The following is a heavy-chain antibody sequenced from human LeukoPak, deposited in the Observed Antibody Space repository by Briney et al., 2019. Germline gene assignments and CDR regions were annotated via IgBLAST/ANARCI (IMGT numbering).Heavy chain of an antibody. V-gene: IGHV3-30*03. J-gene: IGHJ4*02. D-gene: IGHD1-14*01. CDR3: TRYNNDHFDY. CDR2: ISYDESDK. Sequence: PGRSLRLSCAASGFTFSNYGMHWVRQAPGKGLEWVAVISYDESDKYYADSVKGRFTISRDNSKNTLYLQMNSLRPEDTAVYYCTRYNNDHFDYWGQGTLVTVSS. CDR1: GFTFSNYG.